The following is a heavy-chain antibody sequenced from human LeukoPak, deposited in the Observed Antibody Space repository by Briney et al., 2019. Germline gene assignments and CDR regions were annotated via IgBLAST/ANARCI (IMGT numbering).Heavy chain of an antibody. Sequence: XXVANIKQDGSEKYYVDSVKGRFTISRDNAKNSLYLQMDSLRAEDTAVYYCARTSGTGWSYWGQGTLVTVSS. CDR3: ARTSGTGWSY. V-gene: IGHV3-7*01. J-gene: IGHJ4*02. CDR2: IKQDGSEK. D-gene: IGHD3-9*01.